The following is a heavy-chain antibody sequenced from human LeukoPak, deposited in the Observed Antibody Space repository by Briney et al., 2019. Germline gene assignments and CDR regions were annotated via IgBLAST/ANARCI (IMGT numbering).Heavy chain of an antibody. CDR2: INPNSGGT. CDR1: GYTFTGYY. CDR3: AETHGVP. D-gene: IGHD2-8*01. Sequence: ASVKVSCKASGYTFTGYYMHWVRQAPGQGLEWTGWINPNSGGTNYVQKFQGRVTITADESTSTAYMELSSLRSEDTAVYYCAETHGVPWGQGTLVTVSS. V-gene: IGHV1-2*02. J-gene: IGHJ4*02.